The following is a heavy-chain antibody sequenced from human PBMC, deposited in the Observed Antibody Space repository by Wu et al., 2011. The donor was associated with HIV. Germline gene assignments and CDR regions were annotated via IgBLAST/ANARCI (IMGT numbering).Heavy chain of an antibody. D-gene: IGHD5-18*01. CDR1: GYRFTDYY. V-gene: IGHV1-69-2*01. J-gene: IGHJ4*02. CDR2: IDPENGET. Sequence: DVQLVQSGAVVKKPGTTVKISCNVSGYRFTDYYIHWVQQAPGKGPEWMGLIDPENGETKYAEKFQGRLSVTADTSTNTAYVKLNNLTSADTAVYFCAGPRGYSYGSFDYWGQGTLVTVSS. CDR3: AGPRGYSYGSFDY.